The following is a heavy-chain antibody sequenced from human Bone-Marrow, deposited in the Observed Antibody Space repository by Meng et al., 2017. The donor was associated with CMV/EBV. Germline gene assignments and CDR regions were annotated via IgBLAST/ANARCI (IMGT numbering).Heavy chain of an antibody. V-gene: IGHV3-30*02. CDR1: GCTFISYG. CDR3: VKEGGYCSSSSCRLPGNDDYYYGMDV. J-gene: IGHJ6*02. CDR2: IRYDGRNK. D-gene: IGHD2-2*01. Sequence: GECLKSPCPSSGCTFISYGLHWVRQAPGKGLEWVAFIRYDGRNKYYVDSVKGRFTISRDKSKNRLYLQRNCLSADDTAVYYCVKEGGYCSSSSCRLPGNDDYYYGMDVWVQGTTVTVSS.